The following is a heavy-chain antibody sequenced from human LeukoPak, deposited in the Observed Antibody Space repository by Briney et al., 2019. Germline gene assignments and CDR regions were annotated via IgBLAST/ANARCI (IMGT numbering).Heavy chain of an antibody. D-gene: IGHD3-16*02. CDR2: INHSGST. V-gene: IGHV4-34*01. CDR1: GGSFSGYY. Sequence: SETLSLTCAVYGGSFSGYYWSWIRQPPGKGLEWIGEINHSGSTNYNPSLKSRVTISVDTSKNQFSLKLSSVTAADTAVYYCARGGYDYVWGSYRSGWFDAWGQGTLVTVSS. J-gene: IGHJ5*02. CDR3: ARGGYDYVWGSYRSGWFDA.